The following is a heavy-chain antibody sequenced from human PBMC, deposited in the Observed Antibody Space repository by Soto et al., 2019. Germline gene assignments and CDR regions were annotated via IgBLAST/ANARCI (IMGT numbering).Heavy chain of an antibody. Sequence: QDHLVQSGAAVKKPASSVKISCRSTGGTFSTYAFSWVRQAPGQGLEWMGGIIPMFATPIYAQKYQGRVTNTADDSRSTSYLEVTRLRSNDTAVYVCERREYDVVVMAGSSRGDQHAYNGMDVWGQGASVTVSS. CDR1: GGTFSTYA. CDR2: IIPMFATP. J-gene: IGHJ6*02. CDR3: ERREYDVVVMAGSSRGDQHAYNGMDV. V-gene: IGHV1-69*12. D-gene: IGHD2-15*01.